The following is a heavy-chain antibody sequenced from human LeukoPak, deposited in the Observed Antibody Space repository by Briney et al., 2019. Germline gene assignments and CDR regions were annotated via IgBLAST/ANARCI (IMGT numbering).Heavy chain of an antibody. V-gene: IGHV4-4*07. CDR2: IYTSGST. D-gene: IGHD1-26*01. CDR1: GGSISSYY. Sequence: SETLSLTCTVSGGSISSYYWSWIRQPAGKGLEWIGRIYTSGSTNYNPSLKSRVTMSVDTSKNQFPLKLSSVTAADTAVYYCARTYSGSYRYYFDYWGQGTLVTVSS. CDR3: ARTYSGSYRYYFDY. J-gene: IGHJ4*02.